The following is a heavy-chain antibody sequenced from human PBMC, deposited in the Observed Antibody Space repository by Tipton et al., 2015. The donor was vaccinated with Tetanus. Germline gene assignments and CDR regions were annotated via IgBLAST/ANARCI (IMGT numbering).Heavy chain of an antibody. CDR1: GGTFSAYY. V-gene: IGHV4-34*01. J-gene: IGHJ2*01. D-gene: IGHD5-18*01. Sequence: GSLRLSCAIYGGTFSAYYWSWIRQSPGKGLEWIGEINHSGSTTYSPSFKSRVTISVDTPKNQFSLKLTSLTVADTAVYYCARGGSYSYGPRGFDLWVRGTLVTVSS. CDR3: ARGGSYSYGPRGFDL. CDR2: INHSGST.